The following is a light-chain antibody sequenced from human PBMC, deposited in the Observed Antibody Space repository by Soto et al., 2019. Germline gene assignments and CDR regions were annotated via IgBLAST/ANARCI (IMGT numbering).Light chain of an antibody. CDR2: SDN. V-gene: IGLV1-44*01. CDR1: SSNIGSNS. CDR3: SSYTITSTDV. J-gene: IGLJ1*01. Sequence: QPVLTQPPSASGTPGQRVTISCSGSSSNIGSNSVNWYHQVAGTAPKLLIHSDNQRPSGVPDRFSGSKSGTSASLAISGLQSGDEADYYCSSYTITSTDVFGTGTKLTVL.